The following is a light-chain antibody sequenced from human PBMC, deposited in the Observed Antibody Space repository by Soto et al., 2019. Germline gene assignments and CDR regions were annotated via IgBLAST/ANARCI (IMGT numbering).Light chain of an antibody. CDR3: QQYGSSPMYT. V-gene: IGKV3-20*01. Sequence: DIVLTQSPGTLSLSPGERATLSCRASKSVSSSYLAWYQQKPGQAPRLLIYCASSRATCIPDRFSGSGSGTDFTLTISRLEPEDVAVYYCQQYGSSPMYTFGQGTKLEIK. CDR1: KSVSSSY. CDR2: CAS. J-gene: IGKJ2*01.